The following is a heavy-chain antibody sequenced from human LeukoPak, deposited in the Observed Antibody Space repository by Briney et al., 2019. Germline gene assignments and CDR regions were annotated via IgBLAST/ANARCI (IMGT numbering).Heavy chain of an antibody. V-gene: IGHV1-18*01. Sequence: ASVKVSCKASGYTFTSYGISSVRQAPGQGLEWMGWISAYNGNTNYAQKLQGRVTMTTDTSTSTAYMELRSLRSDDTAVYYCARDLVGRGDPLLDVWGKGTTVTVSS. J-gene: IGHJ6*04. D-gene: IGHD4-17*01. CDR1: GYTFTSYG. CDR3: ARDLVGRGDPLLDV. CDR2: ISAYNGNT.